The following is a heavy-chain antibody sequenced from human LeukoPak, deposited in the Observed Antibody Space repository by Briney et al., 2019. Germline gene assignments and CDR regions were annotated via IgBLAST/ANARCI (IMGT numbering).Heavy chain of an antibody. CDR3: AKDRCSNGIGCYYYYMDV. V-gene: IGHV3-74*01. CDR1: GFTFSSYW. Sequence: GGSLRLSCAASGFTFSSYWMHRVRQAPGKGLVWVSRINSDGSSTSYADSVKGRFSISRDSSKNILYLQMNSLRAEDTAVYYCAKDRCSNGIGCYYYYMDVWGKGTTVTISS. J-gene: IGHJ6*03. D-gene: IGHD2-8*01. CDR2: INSDGSST.